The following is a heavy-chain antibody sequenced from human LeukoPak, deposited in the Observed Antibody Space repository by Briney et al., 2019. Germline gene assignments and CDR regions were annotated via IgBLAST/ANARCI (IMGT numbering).Heavy chain of an antibody. CDR1: GGSISSSSYY. Sequence: SETLSLTCTVSGGSISSSSYYWGWIRQPPGKGLEWIGSIYYSGSTYYNPSLKSRVTISVDTSKNQFSLKLSSVTAADTAVYYCARHGGYFDYWGQGTLVTVSS. V-gene: IGHV4-39*01. CDR2: IYYSGST. J-gene: IGHJ4*02. CDR3: ARHGGYFDY. D-gene: IGHD3-16*01.